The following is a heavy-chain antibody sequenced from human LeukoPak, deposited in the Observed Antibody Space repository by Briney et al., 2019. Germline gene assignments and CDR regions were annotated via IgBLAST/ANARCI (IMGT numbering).Heavy chain of an antibody. V-gene: IGHV3-23*01. CDR2: ITGSGDST. CDR3: GRDGRLIQLWFDP. Sequence: GGALRLSCAASGFTFSSYGLSWVRQAPGKGLEWVSGITGSGDSTFYADSVKGRFTISRDNSKNTLYLQMNSLRADDTAVYYCGRDGRLIQLWFDPWGQGTLVTVSS. CDR1: GFTFSSYG. J-gene: IGHJ5*02. D-gene: IGHD5-18*01.